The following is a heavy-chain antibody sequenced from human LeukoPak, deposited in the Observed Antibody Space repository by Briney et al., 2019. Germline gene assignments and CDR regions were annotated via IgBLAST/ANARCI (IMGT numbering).Heavy chain of an antibody. D-gene: IGHD6-13*01. CDR1: GCTFSSYA. Sequence: GGSLRLFCAASGCTFSSYAMSWVRQAPGKGLEWVSAISGSGGSTYYADSVKGRFTISRDNSKNTLYLQMNSLRAEDTAVYYCAKDLISIAAAGTRGFDYWGQGTLVTVSS. J-gene: IGHJ4*02. V-gene: IGHV3-23*01. CDR3: AKDLISIAAAGTRGFDY. CDR2: ISGSGGST.